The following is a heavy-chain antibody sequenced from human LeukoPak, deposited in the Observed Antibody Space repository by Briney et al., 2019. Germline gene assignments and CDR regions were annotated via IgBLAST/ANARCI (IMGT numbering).Heavy chain of an antibody. J-gene: IGHJ4*02. CDR3: ARGRYYYGSGTKNFDY. D-gene: IGHD3-10*01. Sequence: SETLSLTCAVYGGSFSGYYWSWIRQPPGKGLEWIGEINHSGSTNYNPSLRSRVTISVDTSKNQFSLKLSSVTAADTAVYYCARGRYYYGSGTKNFDYWGQGTLVTVSS. CDR1: GGSFSGYY. CDR2: INHSGST. V-gene: IGHV4-34*01.